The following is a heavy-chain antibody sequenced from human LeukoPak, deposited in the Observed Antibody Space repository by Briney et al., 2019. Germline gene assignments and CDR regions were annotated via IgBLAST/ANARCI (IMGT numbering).Heavy chain of an antibody. CDR3: ATLVPQGGYFDL. V-gene: IGHV4-30-2*01. Sequence: PSQTLSLTCTVSGGSISSGGYYWSWIRQPPGKGLEWIGYIYHSGSTYYNPSLKSRVTISVDGSKNQFSLKLSSVTAADTAVYYCATLVPQGGYFDLWGRGTLVTVSS. J-gene: IGHJ2*01. CDR1: GGSISSGGYY. CDR2: IYHSGST. D-gene: IGHD2-2*01.